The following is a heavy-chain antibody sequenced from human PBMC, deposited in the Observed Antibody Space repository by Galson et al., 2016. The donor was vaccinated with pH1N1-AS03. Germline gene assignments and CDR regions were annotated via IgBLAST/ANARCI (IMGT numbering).Heavy chain of an antibody. Sequence: PALVKPTQTLTLTCTFPGFSLSTSGVGVGWIRQAPGKALEWLAIIYWNDDIRYSPSLRNRLTITKDTSKSQVVLTMTNMDPVDTATYFCARAYYGDFADWFDPWGQGTLVTVSS. CDR3: ARAYYGDFADWFDP. J-gene: IGHJ5*02. V-gene: IGHV2-5*01. CDR1: GFSLSTSGVG. CDR2: IYWNDDI. D-gene: IGHD4-17*01.